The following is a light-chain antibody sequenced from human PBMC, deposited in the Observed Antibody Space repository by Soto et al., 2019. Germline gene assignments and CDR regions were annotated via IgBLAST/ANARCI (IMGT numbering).Light chain of an antibody. Sequence: QSVLTQPASVSGSPGQSIAISCTGTSSDIGAYAYVSWYQQHPGKIPKLIVFDVNYRPSGVSSRFSGSKSGNTASLTISGRQAEDEADYYCGSYTRSNAVRVGGGTKLTVL. V-gene: IGLV2-14*03. CDR3: GSYTRSNAVR. CDR1: SSDIGAYAY. J-gene: IGLJ2*01. CDR2: DVN.